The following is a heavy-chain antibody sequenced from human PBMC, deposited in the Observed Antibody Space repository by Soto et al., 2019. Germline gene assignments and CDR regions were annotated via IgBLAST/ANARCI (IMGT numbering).Heavy chain of an antibody. CDR1: GYSFTSYW. V-gene: IGHV5-10-1*01. CDR3: ATEPYHYGSGSYYPSPYYYYYGMDV. CDR2: IDPSDSYT. J-gene: IGHJ6*02. D-gene: IGHD3-10*01. Sequence: GESLKISCKGSGYSFTSYWISWVRQMPGKGLEWMGRIDPSDSYTNYSPSFQGHVTISADKSISTAYLQWSSLKASDTAMYYCATEPYHYGSGSYYPSPYYYYYGMDVWGQGTTVTVSS.